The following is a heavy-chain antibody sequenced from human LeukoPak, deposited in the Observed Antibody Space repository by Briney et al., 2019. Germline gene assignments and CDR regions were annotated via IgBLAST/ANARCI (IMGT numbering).Heavy chain of an antibody. D-gene: IGHD1-26*01. CDR1: GGSISISSHY. Sequence: SETLSLTCTVSGGSISISSHYWVWIRQPPGKGLEWIGSIYYSGSTYYNPSLKSRVTISVDMSRNQFSLKLSSVTAADTAVYYCSGSYLYYYYYYMNVWGKGTTVTISS. V-gene: IGHV4-39*07. CDR3: SGSYLYYYYYYMNV. J-gene: IGHJ6*03. CDR2: IYYSGST.